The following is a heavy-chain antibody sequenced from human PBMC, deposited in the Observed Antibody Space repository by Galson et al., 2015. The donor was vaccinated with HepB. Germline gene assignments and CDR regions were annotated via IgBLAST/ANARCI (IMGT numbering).Heavy chain of an antibody. Sequence: SLRLSCAASGFTFSSYGMHWVRQAPGKGLEWVAVISYDGSNKYYADSVKGRFTISRDNSKNTLYLQMNSLRAEDTAVYYCAKDRSSYDSSGAPDYWGQGTLVTVSS. CDR3: AKDRSSYDSSGAPDY. V-gene: IGHV3-30*18. D-gene: IGHD3-22*01. CDR1: GFTFSSYG. J-gene: IGHJ4*02. CDR2: ISYDGSNK.